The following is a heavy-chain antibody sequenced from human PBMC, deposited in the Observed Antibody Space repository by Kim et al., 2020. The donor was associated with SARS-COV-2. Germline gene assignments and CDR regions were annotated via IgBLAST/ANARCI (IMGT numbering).Heavy chain of an antibody. CDR3: AREAYRTMVQGVIINYYYYMDV. J-gene: IGHJ6*03. D-gene: IGHD3-10*01. CDR2: IYYSGST. Sequence: SETLSLTCTVSGGSISSYYWSWIRQPPGKGLEWIGYIYYSGSTNYNPSLKSRVTISVDTSKNQFSLKLSSVTAADTAVYYCAREAYRTMVQGVIINYYYYMDVWGKGTTVTVTS. CDR1: GGSISSYY. V-gene: IGHV4-59*01.